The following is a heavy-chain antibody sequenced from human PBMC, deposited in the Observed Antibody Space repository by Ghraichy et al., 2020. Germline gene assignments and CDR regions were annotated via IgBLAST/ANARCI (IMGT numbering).Heavy chain of an antibody. CDR2: ISSSSTTM. Sequence: LSLTCAASGFSFSGFSMNWVRQAPGKGLEWISYISSSSTTMYYADSVKGRFTVSRDNAKNSLYLQMNNLIDEDAAVYYCARGPSSSIDYWGQGTLVTVSS. J-gene: IGHJ4*02. V-gene: IGHV3-48*02. CDR1: GFSFSGFS. D-gene: IGHD6-6*01. CDR3: ARGPSSSIDY.